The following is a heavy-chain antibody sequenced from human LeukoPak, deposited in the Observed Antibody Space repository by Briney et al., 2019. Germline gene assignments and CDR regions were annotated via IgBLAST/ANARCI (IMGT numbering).Heavy chain of an antibody. J-gene: IGHJ3*02. CDR3: ASDYGDYVGAFDI. D-gene: IGHD4-17*01. CDR2: IYSSGST. V-gene: IGHV4-59*01. Sequence: SETLSLTCTVSGGSISSYYWSWIRQPPGKGLEWIGYIYSSGSTNYNPSLKSRLTISVDTSKNQFSLKLSSVTAADTAVYYCASDYGDYVGAFDIWGQGTMVTVSS. CDR1: GGSISSYY.